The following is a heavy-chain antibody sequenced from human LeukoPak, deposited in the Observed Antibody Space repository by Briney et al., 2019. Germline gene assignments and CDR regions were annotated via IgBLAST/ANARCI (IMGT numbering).Heavy chain of an antibody. CDR3: ARADYGDYGVDY. CDR1: GFAFSSSN. Sequence: PGGSLTLSCAASGFAFSSSNLNWFRQPPGKGLEWVSSITSYGHTYYPDSLQGRFSISRDNAKNSLYLQMISLRAEDTAIYYCARADYGDYGVDYWGQGTLVTVSS. D-gene: IGHD4-17*01. J-gene: IGHJ4*02. V-gene: IGHV3-21*01. CDR2: ITSYGHT.